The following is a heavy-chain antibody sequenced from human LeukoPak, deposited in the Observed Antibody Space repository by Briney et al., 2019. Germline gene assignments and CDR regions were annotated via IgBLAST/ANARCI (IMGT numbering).Heavy chain of an antibody. J-gene: IGHJ4*02. D-gene: IGHD3-22*01. CDR3: ARGQIGYFNY. V-gene: IGHV4-34*01. Sequence: SETLSLTCAVYGGSFSGYYWSWIRQPPGKGLEWIGEINHSGSTNYSPSLKSRVTISVDTSKNQFSLKLSSVTAADTAVYYCARGQIGYFNYWGQGTLVTVSS. CDR2: INHSGST. CDR1: GGSFSGYY.